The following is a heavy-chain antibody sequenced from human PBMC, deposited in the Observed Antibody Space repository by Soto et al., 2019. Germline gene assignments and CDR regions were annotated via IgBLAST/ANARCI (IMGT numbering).Heavy chain of an antibody. V-gene: IGHV4-34*01. CDR2: INHSGST. CDR1: GGSFSGYY. D-gene: IGHD2-8*02. CDR3: ARDKITGLFAY. Sequence: PSETLSLTCAVYGGSFSGYYWTWIRQPPGTGLEWIGEINHSGSTNYNPSLKSRVTISVDTSKNQFSLKLTSVTAADTAVYYCARDKITGLFAYSAQGTPVTGSS. J-gene: IGHJ4*02.